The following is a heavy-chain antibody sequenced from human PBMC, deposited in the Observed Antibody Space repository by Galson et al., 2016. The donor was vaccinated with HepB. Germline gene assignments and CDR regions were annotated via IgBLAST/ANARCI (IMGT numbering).Heavy chain of an antibody. CDR2: LDYTGNT. CDR3: SSVAPRLRFPFNP. Sequence: SETLSLTCTVSGGSISSYYYSWIRQSPGKTLEWMGYLDYTGNTYYNPSLKSRVTFSLDTAKNQFYLRLGSVTAADTAVYYCSSVAPRLRFPFNPWGQGTMATVSS. V-gene: IGHV4-59*01. D-gene: IGHD3-16*01. J-gene: IGHJ3*01. CDR1: GGSISSYY.